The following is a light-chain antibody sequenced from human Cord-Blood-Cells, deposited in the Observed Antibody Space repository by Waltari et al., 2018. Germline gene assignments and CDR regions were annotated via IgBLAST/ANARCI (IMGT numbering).Light chain of an antibody. J-gene: IGLJ3*02. V-gene: IGLV2-14*03. CDR1: SSAVGGYNY. CDR2: DVS. Sequence: QSALTQPASVSGSPGQSITISCTGTSSAVGGYNYVSWYQQHPGKAPKLMIYDVSNRPSGVSNRFSGSKSGNTASLTISGLQAEDEADYYCSSDTSSSNEFGGGTKLTVL. CDR3: SSDTSSSNE.